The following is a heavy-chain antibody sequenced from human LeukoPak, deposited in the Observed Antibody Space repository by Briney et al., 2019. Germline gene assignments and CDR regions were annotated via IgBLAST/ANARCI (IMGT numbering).Heavy chain of an antibody. CDR3: ARSSSDSPYPAKGYGMDV. J-gene: IGHJ6*02. V-gene: IGHV5-51*01. CDR1: GYSFTSYW. Sequence: GESLKISCKGSGYSFTSYWIGWVRQLPGKGLEWMGIIYPGDSDTRYSPSFQGQVTISADKSISTAYLQWSSLKASDTAMYYCARSSSDSPYPAKGYGMDVWGQGTTVTVSS. CDR2: IYPGDSDT. D-gene: IGHD6-19*01.